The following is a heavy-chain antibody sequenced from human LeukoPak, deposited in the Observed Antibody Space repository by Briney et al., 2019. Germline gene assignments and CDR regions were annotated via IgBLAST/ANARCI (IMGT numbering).Heavy chain of an antibody. CDR1: GGTFSSYA. V-gene: IGHV1-69*05. J-gene: IGHJ5*02. Sequence: SVKVSCKASGGTFSSYAISWVRQAPGQGLEWMGGIIPIFGTANYAQKFQGRVTMTRDTSISTAYMELSRLRSDDTAVYYCARDQGSTVTTNDPRWFDPWGQGTLVTVSS. CDR3: ARDQGSTVTTNDPRWFDP. CDR2: IIPIFGTA. D-gene: IGHD4-17*01.